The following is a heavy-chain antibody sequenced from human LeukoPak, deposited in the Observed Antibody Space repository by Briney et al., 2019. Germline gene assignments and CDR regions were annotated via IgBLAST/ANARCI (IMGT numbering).Heavy chain of an antibody. J-gene: IGHJ4*02. Sequence: GGSLRLSCAASGFTFSNYGMHWVRQAPGKGLEWVAFIGHDGSNKYYTNSVKGRFTISRDNSNTLYLQMNSLRAEDTAVYYCAKDLAYYFDYWGLGNLVTVSS. CDR1: GFTFSNYG. CDR3: AKDLAYYFDY. CDR2: IGHDGSNK. V-gene: IGHV3-30*02. D-gene: IGHD3-3*02.